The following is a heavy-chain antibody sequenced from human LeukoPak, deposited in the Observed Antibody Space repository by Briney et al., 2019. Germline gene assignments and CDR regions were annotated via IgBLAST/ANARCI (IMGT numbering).Heavy chain of an antibody. CDR2: IYYSGST. J-gene: IGHJ4*02. CDR1: GGSISSYY. D-gene: IGHD3-10*01. V-gene: IGHV4-59*01. CDR3: ARLYYYGSGSDFDY. Sequence: SGTLSLTCTVSGGSISSYYWSWIRQPPGKGLEWIGYIYYSGSTNYNPSLKSRVTISVDTSKNQFSLKLSSVTAADTAVYYCARLYYYGSGSDFDYWGQGTLVTVSS.